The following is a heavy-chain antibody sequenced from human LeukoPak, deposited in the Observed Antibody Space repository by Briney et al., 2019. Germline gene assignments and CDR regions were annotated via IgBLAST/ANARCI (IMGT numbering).Heavy chain of an antibody. Sequence: GGSPRLSCAASGFTLSTYDMTWVRQAPGKGLEWLSSLSGGGTTYSRDSVKGRFTISRDISRNTLYLQMNSLRAEDTALYYCAKVASGWWYFDYWGQGALVTVSS. J-gene: IGHJ4*02. CDR1: GFTLSTYD. CDR2: LSGGGTT. V-gene: IGHV3-23*01. CDR3: AKVASGWWYFDY. D-gene: IGHD6-19*01.